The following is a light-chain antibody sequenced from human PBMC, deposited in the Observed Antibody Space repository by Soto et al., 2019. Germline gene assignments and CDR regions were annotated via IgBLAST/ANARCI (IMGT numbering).Light chain of an antibody. V-gene: IGKV3-20*01. J-gene: IGKJ1*01. Sequence: EIVLTQSPGTLSLSPGERATLSCRASQSVSSSYLAWYQQKPGQAPRLLIYGASSRATGIPDRFSGSGSGTDFPLTITRLEPYFFSVYYRQHQRTSLRTFAQGTRLDIK. CDR3: QHQRTSLRT. CDR2: GAS. CDR1: QSVSSSY.